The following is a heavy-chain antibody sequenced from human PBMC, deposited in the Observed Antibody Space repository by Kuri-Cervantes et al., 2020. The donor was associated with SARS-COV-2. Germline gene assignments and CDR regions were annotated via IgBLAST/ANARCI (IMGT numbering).Heavy chain of an antibody. J-gene: IGHJ4*02. V-gene: IGHV3-74*01. CDR3: ARGSLAARPFDY. Sequence: GGSLRLSCAASGFTFSSYWMHWVRQAPGKGLVWVSRINSDGSSTSYADSVKGRFTISRDNAKNTLYLQMNSLRAEDTAVYYCARGSLAARPFDYWGQGTLVTVSS. CDR1: GFTFSSYW. D-gene: IGHD6-6*01. CDR2: INSDGSST.